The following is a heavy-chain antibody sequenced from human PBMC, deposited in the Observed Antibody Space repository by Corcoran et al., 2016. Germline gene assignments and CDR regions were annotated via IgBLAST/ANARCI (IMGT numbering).Heavy chain of an antibody. V-gene: IGHV4-39*07. Sequence: QLQLQESGPGLVKPSETLSLTCAVSGGAISKSDYYWGWIRQPPGKGLEWIGNIYYSGSTYYNPSLKSRVTISLDTSKNQISLKLSSVTAADTAVYYCAREFCCTTVRGVQFDPWGQGTLVTVSS. CDR3: AREFCCTTVRGVQFDP. CDR1: GGAISKSDYY. CDR2: IYYSGST. D-gene: IGHD3-10*01. J-gene: IGHJ5*02.